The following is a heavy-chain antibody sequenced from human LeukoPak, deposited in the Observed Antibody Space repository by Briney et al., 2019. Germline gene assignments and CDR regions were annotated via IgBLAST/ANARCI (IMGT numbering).Heavy chain of an antibody. CDR3: ARAPATYYYDSSGYGLDY. CDR2: INPNSGGT. J-gene: IGHJ4*02. Sequence: ASVKVSCKASGYTFTGYYMHWVRQAPGQGLEWMGWINPNSGGTNYAQKFQGRVTMTRDTSISTAYMELSRLRSDDTAVYHCARAPATYYYDSSGYGLDYWGQGTLVTVSS. D-gene: IGHD3-22*01. CDR1: GYTFTGYY. V-gene: IGHV1-2*02.